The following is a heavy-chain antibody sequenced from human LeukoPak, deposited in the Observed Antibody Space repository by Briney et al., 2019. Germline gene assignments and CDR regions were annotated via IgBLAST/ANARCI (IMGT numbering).Heavy chain of an antibody. J-gene: IGHJ4*02. CDR3: AKDAIGITWGSDY. Sequence: GGSLRLSCTASGFTFSSYGMHWVRQAPGKGLEWVAFIRYDGSNKYHADSVKGRFTISRDNSKNTLYLQMNSLRAEDTAVYYCAKDAIGITWGSDYWGQGTLVTVSS. CDR1: GFTFSSYG. V-gene: IGHV3-30*02. D-gene: IGHD2-21*01. CDR2: IRYDGSNK.